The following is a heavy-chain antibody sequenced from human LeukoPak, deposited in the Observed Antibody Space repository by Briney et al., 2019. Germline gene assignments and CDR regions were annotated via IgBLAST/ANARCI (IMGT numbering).Heavy chain of an antibody. Sequence: GSVKVPCKASGYTFTRYYMHWVRQASGQGREGMGRIRLSDGVVECAQKFQDRVTMSRDTTTSTAYMELSSLRSEDTAVYYCARRGSGSYVLDYWGQGTLVTVSS. D-gene: IGHD3-10*01. CDR2: IRLSDGVV. CDR3: ARRGSGSYVLDY. CDR1: GYTFTRYY. J-gene: IGHJ4*02. V-gene: IGHV1-46*01.